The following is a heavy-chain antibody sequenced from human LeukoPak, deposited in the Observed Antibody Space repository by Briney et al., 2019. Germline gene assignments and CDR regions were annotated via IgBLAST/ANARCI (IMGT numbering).Heavy chain of an antibody. J-gene: IGHJ4*02. CDR2: IYHSGST. CDR1: GGSISSGGYS. V-gene: IGHV4-30-2*01. Sequence: SETLSLTCAVSGGSISSGGYSWSWIRQPPGKGLEWIGHIYHSGSTYYNPSLKSRVTISVDRSKHQFSLKLSSVTAADTAVYYCARGLEGGYYDSSGYFFDYWGQGTLVTVSS. CDR3: ARGLEGGYYDSSGYFFDY. D-gene: IGHD3-22*01.